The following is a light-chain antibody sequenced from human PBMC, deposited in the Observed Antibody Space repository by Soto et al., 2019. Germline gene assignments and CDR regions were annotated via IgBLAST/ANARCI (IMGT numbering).Light chain of an antibody. V-gene: IGKV3-15*01. CDR3: QQRSNWPPT. J-gene: IGKJ1*01. CDR1: QSVSSN. Sequence: EIVMTQSPATLSVSPGERATLSCRASQSVSSNLAWYQQKPGQGPSLLIYGTSTRAGGVPARFSGGGSGTDFTLTISSLEPEDFAVYYCQQRSNWPPTFGQGTKVDIK. CDR2: GTS.